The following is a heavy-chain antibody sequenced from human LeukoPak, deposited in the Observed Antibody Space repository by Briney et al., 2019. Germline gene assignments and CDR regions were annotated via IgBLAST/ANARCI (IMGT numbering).Heavy chain of an antibody. V-gene: IGHV1-8*03. CDR2: MNPNSGNT. J-gene: IGHJ5*02. CDR1: GYTFTSSD. D-gene: IGHD1-7*01. Sequence: ASVKVSCKASGYTFTSSDINWVRQATGQGREWMGWMNPNSGNTGYAQKFQGRVTITRNTSISTAYMELSSLRSEDTAVYYCARGVRRGGTRFDPWGQGTLVTVSS. CDR3: ARGVRRGGTRFDP.